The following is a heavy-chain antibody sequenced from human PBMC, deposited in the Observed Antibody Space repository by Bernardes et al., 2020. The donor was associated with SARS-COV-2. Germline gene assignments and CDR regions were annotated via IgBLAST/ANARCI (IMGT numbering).Heavy chain of an antibody. CDR1: GGSISSYY. V-gene: IGHV4-4*07. D-gene: IGHD2-21*02. J-gene: IGHJ6*02. CDR2: IYTSGST. Sequence: SETLSLTCTVSGGSISSYYWSWIRQPAGKGLEWIGRIYTSGSTNYNPSLKSRVTMSVDTSKNQFSLKLSSVTAADTAVYYCARDTCGGDCYPNRYYGMDVWGQGTTVTVSS. CDR3: ARDTCGGDCYPNRYYGMDV.